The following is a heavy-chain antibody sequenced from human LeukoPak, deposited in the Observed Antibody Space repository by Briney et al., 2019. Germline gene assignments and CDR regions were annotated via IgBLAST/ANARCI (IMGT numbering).Heavy chain of an antibody. CDR1: GYTFDNYA. Sequence: GASVKVSCKSSGYTFDNYAIHWVRQAPGQGLVWMGWINAGTGFSKFSQKFQARVTITRDTSANTAFMELSSLSSGDTAMYDCAGHFHWGGNYFGFWGQGTLVTVSS. D-gene: IGHD3-16*01. V-gene: IGHV1-3*01. CDR2: INAGTGFS. CDR3: AGHFHWGGNYFGF. J-gene: IGHJ4*02.